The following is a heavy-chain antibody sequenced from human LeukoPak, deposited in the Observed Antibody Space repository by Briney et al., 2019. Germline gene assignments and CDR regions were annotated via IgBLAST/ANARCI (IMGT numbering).Heavy chain of an antibody. Sequence: PAASVKVSCKASGYTFSSYDINWVRQAAGQGLEWMGWMNPISGSTGYADNFQGRVTMTRDTSITTAFMELSNLRSDDTAIYYCARVKRYPTVWFDPWGQGTLVIVSS. D-gene: IGHD1-1*01. CDR3: ARVKRYPTVWFDP. V-gene: IGHV1-8*01. CDR2: MNPISGST. CDR1: GYTFSSYD. J-gene: IGHJ5*01.